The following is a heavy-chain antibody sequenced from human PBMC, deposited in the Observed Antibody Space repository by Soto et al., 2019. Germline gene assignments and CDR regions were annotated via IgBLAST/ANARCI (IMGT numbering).Heavy chain of an antibody. J-gene: IGHJ6*02. V-gene: IGHV3-7*04. CDR1: GFTFSSYW. Sequence: PGGSLRLSCAASGFTFSSYWMSWVRQAPGKGLEWVANIKQDGSEKYYVDSVKGRFTISRDNAKNSLFLQMNSLRADDTAVYYCARGGYCGSATCYVFDYYYYGMDVWGQGTTVTVSS. CDR3: ARGGYCGSATCYVFDYYYYGMDV. D-gene: IGHD2-2*01. CDR2: IKQDGSEK.